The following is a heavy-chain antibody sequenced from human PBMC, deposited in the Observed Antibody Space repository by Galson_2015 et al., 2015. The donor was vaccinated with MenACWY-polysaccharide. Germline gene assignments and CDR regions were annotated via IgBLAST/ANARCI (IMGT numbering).Heavy chain of an antibody. CDR1: GFTFSSYW. D-gene: IGHD2-2*01. CDR3: ATNRGYDTFDH. Sequence: SLRLSCAASGFTFSSYWMSWVRQAPGKGLEWVADIKEDGSEKYYVDSVKGRFTNSRDNAKNSLYLQMNSLRAEDTAIYYCATNRGYDTFDHWGQGALVIVSS. J-gene: IGHJ4*02. V-gene: IGHV3-7*03. CDR2: IKEDGSEK.